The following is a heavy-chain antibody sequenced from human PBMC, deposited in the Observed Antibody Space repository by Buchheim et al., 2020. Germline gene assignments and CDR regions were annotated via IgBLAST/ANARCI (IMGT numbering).Heavy chain of an antibody. CDR3: AGLRLGELSQDY. CDR1: GGSISSGGYS. Sequence: QLQLQESGSGLVKPSQTLSLTCAVSGGSISSGGYSWSWIRQPPGKGLEWIGYIHHSGSTYYNPSLKSRVTITVARSKNKFSLKLSSVTAADTAVYYCAGLRLGELSQDYWGQGTL. V-gene: IGHV4-30-2*01. CDR2: IHHSGST. J-gene: IGHJ4*02. D-gene: IGHD3-16*02.